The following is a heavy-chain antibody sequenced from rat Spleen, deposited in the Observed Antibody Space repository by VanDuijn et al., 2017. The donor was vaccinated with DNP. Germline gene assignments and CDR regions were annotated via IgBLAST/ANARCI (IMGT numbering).Heavy chain of an antibody. CDR1: GFTFSDYY. CDR3: ARHEDYSSYIYGFAY. J-gene: IGHJ3*01. Sequence: EVQLVESGGDLVQPGRSLKLFCAASGFTFSDYYMAWVRQAPTKGLEWVASISTGGGITYYRDSVKGRFTISRDDAKNTQYLQMDSLRSEDTATYYCARHEDYSSYIYGFAYWGQGTLVTVSS. CDR2: ISTGGGIT. V-gene: IGHV5S13*01. D-gene: IGHD1-2*01.